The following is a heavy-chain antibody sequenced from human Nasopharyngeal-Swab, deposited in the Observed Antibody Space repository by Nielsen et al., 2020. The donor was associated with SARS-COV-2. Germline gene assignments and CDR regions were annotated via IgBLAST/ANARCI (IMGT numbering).Heavy chain of an antibody. CDR3: ARTLGGYYYFDY. CDR2: IYTGGST. D-gene: IGHD3-22*01. Sequence: GESLKISCAASGFTVSSNYMNWVRQAPGKGLEWVSVIYTGGSTYYADSVKGRFTISRDNSKNTLYLQMNSLRAEDTAVYYCARTLGGYYYFDYWGQGTLVTVSS. CDR1: GFTVSSNY. J-gene: IGHJ4*02. V-gene: IGHV3-66*01.